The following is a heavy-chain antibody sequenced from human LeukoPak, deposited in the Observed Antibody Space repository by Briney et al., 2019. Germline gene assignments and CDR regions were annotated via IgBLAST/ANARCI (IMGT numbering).Heavy chain of an antibody. CDR1: GFTFSSYA. D-gene: IGHD1-14*01. CDR3: ARSRLTDHPIVY. CDR2: ISYDGSNK. J-gene: IGHJ4*02. V-gene: IGHV3-30-3*01. Sequence: GGSLRLSCAASGFTFSSYAMHWVRQAPGKGLEWVAVISYDGSNKYYADSVKGRFTISRDNSKNTLYLQMNSLRAEDTAVYYCARSRLTDHPIVYWGQGTLVTVSS.